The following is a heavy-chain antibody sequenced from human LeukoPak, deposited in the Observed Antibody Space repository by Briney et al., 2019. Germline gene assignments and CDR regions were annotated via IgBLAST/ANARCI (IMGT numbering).Heavy chain of an antibody. Sequence: GGSLRLSCAASGFTFSSYSMQWVRQTPGKGLEWVGIMSNSGENTFYGEAVKGRFTISRDNSQNALYLQMNSLRPEDTAVYYCAKGGASVTRYVDYWGQGTLVTVSS. V-gene: IGHV3-30*18. CDR2: MSNSGENT. J-gene: IGHJ4*02. CDR3: AKGGASVTRYVDY. D-gene: IGHD4-17*01. CDR1: GFTFSSYS.